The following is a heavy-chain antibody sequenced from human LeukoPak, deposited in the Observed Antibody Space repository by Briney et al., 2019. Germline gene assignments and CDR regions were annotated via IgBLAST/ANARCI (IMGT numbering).Heavy chain of an antibody. CDR1: GYTFTGYY. CDR2: ISPDHGGT. J-gene: IGHJ4*02. Sequence: GASVKVSCKASGYTFTGYYMHWVRQAPGQGLEWLGRISPDHGGTMYAQKFQGRVTMTRDTSISTAYMELSRLRSDDTAVYYCARGMGVVGANPRAYWGQGTLVTVSS. D-gene: IGHD1-26*01. CDR3: ARGMGVVGANPRAY. V-gene: IGHV1-2*06.